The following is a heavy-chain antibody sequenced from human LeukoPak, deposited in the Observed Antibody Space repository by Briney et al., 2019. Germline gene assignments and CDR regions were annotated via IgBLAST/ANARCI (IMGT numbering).Heavy chain of an antibody. J-gene: IGHJ4*02. CDR3: ARDRGGSKGYDSSGYYGY. CDR1: GGTFSSYA. D-gene: IGHD3-22*01. CDR2: IIPILGIA. V-gene: IGHV1-69*04. Sequence: SVKVSCKAPGGTFSSYAISWVRQAPGQGLEWMGRIIPILGIANYAQKFQGRVTITADKSTSTAYMELSSLRSEDTAVYYCARDRGGSKGYDSSGYYGYWGQGTLVTVSS.